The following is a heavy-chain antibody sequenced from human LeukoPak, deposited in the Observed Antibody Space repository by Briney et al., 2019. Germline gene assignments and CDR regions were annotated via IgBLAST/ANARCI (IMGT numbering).Heavy chain of an antibody. CDR3: AKSNGYGLIDI. Sequence: ASVKVSCKASGYTLTDYYIHWVRQAPGQGLEWMGWITPSSGGTIYAQKLQGRVTMTRDISISTAYMELSRLRSDDTAVYYCAKSNGYGLIDIWGQGTMVTVSS. D-gene: IGHD3-22*01. CDR1: GYTLTDYY. J-gene: IGHJ3*02. V-gene: IGHV1-2*02. CDR2: ITPSSGGT.